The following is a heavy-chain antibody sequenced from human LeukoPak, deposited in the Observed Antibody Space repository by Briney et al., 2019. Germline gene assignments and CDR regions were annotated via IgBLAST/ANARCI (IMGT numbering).Heavy chain of an antibody. CDR2: ISSSSSYI. CDR3: ARVGAYGDYDWFDP. CDR1: GFTFSSYS. J-gene: IGHJ5*02. V-gene: IGHV3-21*04. Sequence: GGSLRLSCAASGFTFSSYSMNWVRQAPGKGLEWVSSISSSSSYIYYADSVKGRFTISRDNAKNSLYLQMNSLRAEDTAVYYCARVGAYGDYDWFDPWGQGTLVTVSS. D-gene: IGHD4-17*01.